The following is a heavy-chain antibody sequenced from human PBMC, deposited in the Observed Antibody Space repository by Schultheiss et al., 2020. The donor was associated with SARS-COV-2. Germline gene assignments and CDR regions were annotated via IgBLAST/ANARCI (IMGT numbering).Heavy chain of an antibody. V-gene: IGHV4-34*01. CDR3: ARVHLGANDY. CDR2: INHSGST. J-gene: IGHJ4*02. CDR1: GGSFSGYY. Sequence: SETLSLTCAVYGGSFSGYYWSWIRQPPGKGLEWIGEINHSGSTYYNPSLKSRVTISVDTSKNHFSLKLSSVTAADTAVYYCARVHLGANDYWGQGTLVTVSS. D-gene: IGHD1-26*01.